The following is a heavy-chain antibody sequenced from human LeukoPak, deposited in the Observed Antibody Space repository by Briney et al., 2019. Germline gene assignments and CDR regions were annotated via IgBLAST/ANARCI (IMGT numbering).Heavy chain of an antibody. CDR2: ISSSGSTI. CDR3: ARGGGLPLHYFDY. V-gene: IGHV3-48*03. CDR1: GFTFSSYE. J-gene: IGHJ4*02. Sequence: PGGSLRLSCAASGFTFSSYEMNWVRQAPGKGLEWVSYISSSGSTIYYADSVKGRFTISRDNAKNSLYLQMNSLRAEDTAVYYCARGGGLPLHYFDYWGQGTLVTVSS. D-gene: IGHD3-16*01.